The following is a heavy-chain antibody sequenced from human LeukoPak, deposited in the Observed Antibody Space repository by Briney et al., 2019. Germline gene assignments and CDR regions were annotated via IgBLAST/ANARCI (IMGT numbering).Heavy chain of an antibody. J-gene: IGHJ4*02. Sequence: GGSLRLSCAASGFTSSSYGMHWVRQAPGKGLEGVAFIRYDGSNKYYADSVKGRFTISRDNSKNTLYLQMNSLRAEDTAVYYCAKDPYDFWSGYFDYWGQGTLVTVSS. CDR3: AKDPYDFWSGYFDY. CDR2: IRYDGSNK. D-gene: IGHD3-3*01. CDR1: GFTSSSYG. V-gene: IGHV3-30*02.